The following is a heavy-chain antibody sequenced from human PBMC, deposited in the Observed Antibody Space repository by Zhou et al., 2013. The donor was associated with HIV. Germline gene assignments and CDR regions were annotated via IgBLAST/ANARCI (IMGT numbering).Heavy chain of an antibody. Sequence: QVQLVQSGPEVKKPGASVKVSCKASGYTFTSYGITWVRQAPGQGLEWLGWISGYNGNTNYAQKFQGRVTMNTDTSTSTVYMELRSLRSDDTAVYYCARSGVVIATYYYMDVWGKGTTVTVSS. CDR2: ISGYNGNT. V-gene: IGHV1-18*01. D-gene: IGHD2-21*01. CDR1: GYTFTSYG. J-gene: IGHJ6*03. CDR3: ARSGVVIATYYYMDV.